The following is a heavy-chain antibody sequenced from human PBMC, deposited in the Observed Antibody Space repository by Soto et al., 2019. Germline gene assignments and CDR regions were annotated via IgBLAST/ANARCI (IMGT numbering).Heavy chain of an antibody. J-gene: IGHJ4*02. CDR1: GGSVSSGSYY. CDR3: ARQRVAAAQYHFDY. CDR2: INDSGST. D-gene: IGHD6-13*01. V-gene: IGHV4-61*01. Sequence: QVQLQESGPGLVKPSETLSLTCTVSGGSVSSGSYYWSWIRQPPGKGLEWIGYINDSGSTNYNPSLKSRVTISVDTSKTQFSLKLSSVTAADTAVYYCARQRVAAAQYHFDYWGQGILVTVSS.